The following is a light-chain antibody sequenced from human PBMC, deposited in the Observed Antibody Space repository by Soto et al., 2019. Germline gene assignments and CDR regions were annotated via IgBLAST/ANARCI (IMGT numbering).Light chain of an antibody. J-gene: IGKJ2*01. CDR1: QSVRNSY. Sequence: EIVLTRFPDTLSLSPGERATLSCRASQSVRNSYLAWYQQRPGQAPRLLIYGADSRATGIPDRFSGSGSDTDFTLTISRLEPEDFAVYYCQQYGSSPRYNFGQGTKLEI. CDR2: GAD. CDR3: QQYGSSPRYN. V-gene: IGKV3-20*01.